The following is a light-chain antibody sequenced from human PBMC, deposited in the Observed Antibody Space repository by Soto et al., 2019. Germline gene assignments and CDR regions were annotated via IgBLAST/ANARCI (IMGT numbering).Light chain of an antibody. J-gene: IGKJ3*01. CDR2: NTS. CDR3: QHYGGSFI. Sequence: EIVLTQSPGTLSLSPGEGATVSCRVSQSINSKSLVWYQRKFGQAPRLLIYNTSTRATGIPDRFSGSGSGTAFTLSISGLEPEDFGVYYCQHYGGSFIFGPGTKVDFK. CDR1: QSINSKS. V-gene: IGKV3-20*01.